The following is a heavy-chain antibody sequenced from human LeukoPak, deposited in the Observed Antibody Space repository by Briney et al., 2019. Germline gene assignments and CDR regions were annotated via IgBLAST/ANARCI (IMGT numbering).Heavy chain of an antibody. CDR1: GGSISSYY. V-gene: IGHV4-59*01. Sequence: SSETLSLTCTVSGGSISSYYWSWLRQPPGKGLEWIGYAADSGSTNYNPSLKSRVTISVDSSTNHFSLRLTSVTAADTAIYYCAAMTTVTMYSYFFDSWGQGTLLTVSS. CDR2: AADSGST. D-gene: IGHD4-17*01. CDR3: AAMTTVTMYSYFFDS. J-gene: IGHJ4*02.